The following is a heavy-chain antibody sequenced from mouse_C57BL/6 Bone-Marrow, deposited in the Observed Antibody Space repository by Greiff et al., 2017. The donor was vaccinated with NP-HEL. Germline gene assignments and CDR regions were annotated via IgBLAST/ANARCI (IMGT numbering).Heavy chain of an antibody. Sequence: VQLQQSVAELVRPGASVKLSCTASGFNIKNTYMHWVKQRPEQGLEWIGRIDPANGNTKYAPKFQGKATITADTSSNTAYLQLSSLTSEDTAIYYCALVLFYDDYPYYFDYWGQGTTLTVSS. D-gene: IGHD2-4*01. J-gene: IGHJ2*01. CDR1: GFNIKNTY. CDR2: IDPANGNT. V-gene: IGHV14-3*01. CDR3: ALVLFYDDYPYYFDY.